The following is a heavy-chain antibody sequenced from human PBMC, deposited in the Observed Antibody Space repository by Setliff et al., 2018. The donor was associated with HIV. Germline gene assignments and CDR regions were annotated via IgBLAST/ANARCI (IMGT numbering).Heavy chain of an antibody. Sequence: PSETLSLTCTVSGGSISTNNFFWGWLRQPPGKGLEWIGTVDYSGSTYYNPSLKSRVTISVDTSKNQFSLKLSSVTAADTAVYYCARHDTEYSSYPIDYWGQGNLVTVSS. CDR3: ARHDTEYSSYPIDY. V-gene: IGHV4-39*01. D-gene: IGHD6-6*01. J-gene: IGHJ4*02. CDR1: GGSISTNNFF. CDR2: VDYSGST.